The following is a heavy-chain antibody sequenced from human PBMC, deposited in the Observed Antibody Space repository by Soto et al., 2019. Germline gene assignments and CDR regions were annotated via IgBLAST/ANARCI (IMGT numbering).Heavy chain of an antibody. CDR1: GFTFSSYA. J-gene: IGHJ6*02. CDR3: ARDRVYASPYYYYGMDV. CDR2: ISYDGSNK. V-gene: IGHV3-30-3*01. Sequence: GGSLRLSCAASGFTFSSYAMHWVRQAPGKGLEWVAVISYDGSNKYYADSVKGRFTISRDNSKNTLYLQMNSLRAEDTAVYYCARDRVYASPYYYYGMDVCGQGTTVTVSS. D-gene: IGHD2-8*01.